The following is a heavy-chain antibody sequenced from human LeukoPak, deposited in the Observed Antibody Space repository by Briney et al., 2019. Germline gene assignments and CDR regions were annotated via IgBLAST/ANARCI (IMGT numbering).Heavy chain of an antibody. CDR1: GYSFTNYW. Sequence: GESLKISCKASGYSFTNYWIAWVRQIPGKGLEWMGIIFPGDSDTTYSPSFQGQVTISVDKSISTAYLQWSSLKASDTAMYYCARRGYDSSGYRDAFDIWGQGTMVTVSS. J-gene: IGHJ3*02. CDR3: ARRGYDSSGYRDAFDI. D-gene: IGHD3-22*01. V-gene: IGHV5-51*01. CDR2: IFPGDSDT.